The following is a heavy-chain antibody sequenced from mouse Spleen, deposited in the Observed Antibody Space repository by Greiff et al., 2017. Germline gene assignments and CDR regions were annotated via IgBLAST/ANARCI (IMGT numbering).Heavy chain of an antibody. J-gene: IGHJ2*01. D-gene: IGHD2-12*01. CDR2: INSNGGST. Sequence: EVKLVESGGGLVKPGGSLKLSCAASGFTFSSYAMSWVRQTPDKRLELVATINSNGGSTYYPDSVKGRFTISRDNAKNTLYLQMSSLKSEDTAMYYCAKGYEGFDYWGQGTTLTVSS. V-gene: IGHV5-6-3*01. CDR1: GFTFSSYA. CDR3: AKGYEGFDY.